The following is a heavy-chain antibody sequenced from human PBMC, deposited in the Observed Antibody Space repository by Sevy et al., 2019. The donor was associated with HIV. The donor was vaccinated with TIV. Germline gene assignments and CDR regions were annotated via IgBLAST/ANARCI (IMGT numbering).Heavy chain of an antibody. CDR3: AKDYFPKIWAAAPLEY. V-gene: IGHV3-23*01. CDR2: ISAGGGKT. J-gene: IGHJ4*02. Sequence: GGSLRLSCVASGFTFRNYVMNWVRQAPGKGLEWVSSISAGGGKTNYADSVKGRFTISRDNSKNTLYLQMNSLRAEDTAVYYCAKDYFPKIWAAAPLEYWGQGTLVTVSS. CDR1: GFTFRNYV. D-gene: IGHD3-16*01.